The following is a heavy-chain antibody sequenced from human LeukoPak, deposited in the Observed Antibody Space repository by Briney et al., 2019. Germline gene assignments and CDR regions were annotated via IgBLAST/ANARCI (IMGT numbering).Heavy chain of an antibody. J-gene: IGHJ4*02. V-gene: IGHV3-48*01. Sequence: PSGSLTLSCAAYAFTFSSYSMNWVRQAPGKGLEWVSYISSSSSTIYYADSVRGRFTISRDNAKNSLYLQMNSLRAEDTAVYYCARGDQTYYDFWSGYSEFDYWGQGTLVTVSS. D-gene: IGHD3-3*01. CDR1: AFTFSSYS. CDR3: ARGDQTYYDFWSGYSEFDY. CDR2: ISSSSSTI.